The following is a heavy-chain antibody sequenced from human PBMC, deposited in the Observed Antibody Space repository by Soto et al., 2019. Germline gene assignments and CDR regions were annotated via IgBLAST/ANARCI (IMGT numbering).Heavy chain of an antibody. CDR1: GFTFSSYG. CDR2: IWYDGSNK. J-gene: IGHJ6*02. V-gene: IGHV3-33*01. Sequence: GESLKISCAASGFTFSSYGMHWVRQAPGKGLEWVAVIWYDGSNKYYADSVKGRFTISRDNSKNTLYLQMNSLRAEDTAVYYCARDKYSSPYYYGMDVWGQGTTITVSS. D-gene: IGHD6-6*01. CDR3: ARDKYSSPYYYGMDV.